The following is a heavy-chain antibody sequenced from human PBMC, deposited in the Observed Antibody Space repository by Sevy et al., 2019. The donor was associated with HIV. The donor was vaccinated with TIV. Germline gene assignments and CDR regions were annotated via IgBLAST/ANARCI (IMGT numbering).Heavy chain of an antibody. J-gene: IGHJ5*02. Sequence: GGSLRLSCAASGFTFSSYAMHWVRQAPGKGLEWVAIISYDGSDKYYAGSVKARFTISRDNSKSTMYLQMNSLRAEDTAVYYCARDQHDYGGNIRTGWFDPWGQGTLVTVSS. V-gene: IGHV3-30-3*01. CDR3: ARDQHDYGGNIRTGWFDP. CDR1: GFTFSSYA. D-gene: IGHD4-17*01. CDR2: ISYDGSDK.